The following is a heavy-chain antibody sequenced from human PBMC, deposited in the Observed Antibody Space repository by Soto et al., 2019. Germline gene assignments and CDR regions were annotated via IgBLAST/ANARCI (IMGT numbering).Heavy chain of an antibody. CDR1: GGSISSGGYY. J-gene: IGHJ6*02. V-gene: IGHV4-31*03. CDR3: ARDSDYGVYSYGMDV. D-gene: IGHD4-17*01. Sequence: QVQLQESGPGLVKPSQTLSLTCTVSGGSISSGGYYWSWIRQHPGKGLEWIGYIYYSGSTYYNPSLKSRVTISVDTSKNQFSLKLSSVTAADTAVYYCARDSDYGVYSYGMDVWGLGTTVTVSS. CDR2: IYYSGST.